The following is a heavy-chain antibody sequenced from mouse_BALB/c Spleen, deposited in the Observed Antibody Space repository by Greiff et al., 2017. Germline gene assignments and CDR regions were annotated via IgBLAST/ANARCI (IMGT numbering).Heavy chain of an antibody. D-gene: IGHD1-1*01. Sequence: LVKTGASVKISCKASGYSFTGYYMHWVKQSNGKSLEWIGYISCYNGATSYNQKFKGKATFTVDTSSSTAYMQFNSLTSEDSAVYYCAREEDYYGSSPLDFDYWGQGTTLTVSS. CDR2: ISCYNGAT. CDR3: AREEDYYGSSPLDFDY. J-gene: IGHJ2*01. CDR1: GYSFTGYY. V-gene: IGHV1S34*01.